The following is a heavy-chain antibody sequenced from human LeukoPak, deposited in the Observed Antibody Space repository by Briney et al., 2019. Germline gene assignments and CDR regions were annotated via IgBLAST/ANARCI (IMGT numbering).Heavy chain of an antibody. V-gene: IGHV1-69*13. J-gene: IGHJ4*02. Sequence: GASVKVSCKASGGTFSSYAIGWVRQAPGQGLEWMGGIIPIFGTANYAQKFQGRVTITADESTSTAYIELSSLRSEDTAVYYCAISSGWSRPFDYWGQGTLVTVSS. CDR3: AISSGWSRPFDY. D-gene: IGHD6-19*01. CDR1: GGTFSSYA. CDR2: IIPIFGTA.